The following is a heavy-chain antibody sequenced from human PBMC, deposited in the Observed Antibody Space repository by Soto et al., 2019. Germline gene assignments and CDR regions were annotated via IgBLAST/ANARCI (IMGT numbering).Heavy chain of an antibody. V-gene: IGHV4-31*03. Sequence: QVQLQESGPGLVKPSQTLSLTCTVSGGSISSGGYYWSWIRQHPGKGLEWIGYIYYSGSTYYNPSLNSRVTITVDTSKNQFSLKLSAETAADTAVYYCAASCVGCGGFNYYGMDVWGQGTTVTVSS. CDR3: AASCVGCGGFNYYGMDV. D-gene: IGHD2-21*01. CDR1: GGSISSGGYY. CDR2: IYYSGST. J-gene: IGHJ6*02.